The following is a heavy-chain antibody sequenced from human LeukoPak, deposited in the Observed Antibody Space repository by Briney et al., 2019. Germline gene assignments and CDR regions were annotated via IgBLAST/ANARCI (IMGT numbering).Heavy chain of an antibody. CDR3: ARHYGSSPPYYFDY. D-gene: IGHD3-10*01. CDR1: GYSFTSYW. V-gene: IGHV5-10-1*01. CDR2: IDPSDSYT. J-gene: IGHJ4*02. Sequence: GESLKISCKGSGYSFTSYWISWVRQMPGKGLEWMGRIDPSDSYTNYSPSLQGHVTISADKSISTAYLQWSSLKASDTAMYYCARHYGSSPPYYFDYWGQGTLVTVSS.